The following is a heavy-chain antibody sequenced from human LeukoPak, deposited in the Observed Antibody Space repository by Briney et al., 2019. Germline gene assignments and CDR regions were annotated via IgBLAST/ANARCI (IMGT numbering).Heavy chain of an antibody. J-gene: IGHJ4*02. V-gene: IGHV3-9*01. CDR1: GFTFDAYA. Sequence: GGSRRFSGEASGFTFDAYAMTWVRQPPGKGLDGVQVISWNSGSIDYADSVKGRFTISRDNAKNSLYLQMNSLRVEDTAFYYCAKDNRRHYTSGPNPDSLHWGQGALVTVSS. CDR3: AKDNRRHYTSGPNPDSLH. CDR2: ISWNSGSI. D-gene: IGHD6-19*01.